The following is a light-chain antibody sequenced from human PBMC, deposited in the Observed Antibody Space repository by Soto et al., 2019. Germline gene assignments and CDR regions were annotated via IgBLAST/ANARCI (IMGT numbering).Light chain of an antibody. CDR1: SSNIGSNT. Sequence: QAVVTQAPSASGTPGQRVTISCSGSSSNIGSNTVNWYQQLPGTAPKLLIFTNNQRPSGVPDRFSGSKSGTSGSLAISGLQSEDEADYYCAAWDDSLNGYVFGAGTKLTVL. CDR3: AAWDDSLNGYV. J-gene: IGLJ1*01. V-gene: IGLV1-44*01. CDR2: TNN.